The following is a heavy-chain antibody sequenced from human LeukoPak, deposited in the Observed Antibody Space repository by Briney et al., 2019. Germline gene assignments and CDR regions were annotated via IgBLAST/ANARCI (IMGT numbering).Heavy chain of an antibody. CDR1: GGSISSSSYY. CDR3: ARDLLSSSWYFGSYNWFDP. D-gene: IGHD6-13*01. CDR2: IYYSGST. Sequence: SSETLSLTCTVSGGSISSSSYYWGWIRQPPGKGLEWIGSIYYSGSTYYNPSLKSRVTISVDTSKNQFSLKLSSVTAADTAVYYCARDLLSSSWYFGSYNWFDPWGQGTLVTVSS. V-gene: IGHV4-39*07. J-gene: IGHJ5*02.